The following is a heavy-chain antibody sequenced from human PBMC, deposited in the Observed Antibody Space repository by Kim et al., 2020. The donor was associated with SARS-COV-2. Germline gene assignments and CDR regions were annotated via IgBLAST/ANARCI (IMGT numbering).Heavy chain of an antibody. CDR3: ARDPGVCTIFGVLIRNPTYYGMDV. Sequence: ASVKVSCKASGYTFTSYAMNWVRQAPGQGLEWMGWINTNTGNPTYAQGFTGRFVFSMDTSVSTAYLQISSLKAEDTAVYYCARDPGVCTIFGVLIRNPTYYGMDVWGQGTPVTVPS. J-gene: IGHJ6*02. D-gene: IGHD3-3*01. CDR2: INTNTGNP. V-gene: IGHV7-4-1*02. CDR1: GYTFTSYA.